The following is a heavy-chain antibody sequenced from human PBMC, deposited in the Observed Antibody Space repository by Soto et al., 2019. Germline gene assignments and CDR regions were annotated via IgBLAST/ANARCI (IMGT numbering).Heavy chain of an antibody. CDR1: GFTFSSYG. J-gene: IGHJ5*02. V-gene: IGHV3-33*01. Sequence: GGSLRLSCAASGFTFSSYGMHWVRQAPGKGLEWVAVIWYDGSNKYYADSVKGRFTISRDNSKNTLYLQMNSLRAEDTAVYYCARDGVLRYFDWSSNWFDPWGQGTLVTVSS. CDR2: IWYDGSNK. D-gene: IGHD3-9*01. CDR3: ARDGVLRYFDWSSNWFDP.